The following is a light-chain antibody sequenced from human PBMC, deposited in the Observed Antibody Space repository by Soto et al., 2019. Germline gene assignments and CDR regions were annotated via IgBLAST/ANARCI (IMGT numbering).Light chain of an antibody. CDR3: QRYGGSPLFT. V-gene: IGKV3-20*01. CDR2: GAF. CDR1: QSVSSNY. J-gene: IGKJ3*01. Sequence: EIVLTQSPGTLSLSPGERASLSCRASQSVSSNYLAWYQQKPGQAPRLLIYGAFNRATGIPDRFSGSGSGTDFTLTISRLEPEDFAVYYCQRYGGSPLFTFGPGTKVDIK.